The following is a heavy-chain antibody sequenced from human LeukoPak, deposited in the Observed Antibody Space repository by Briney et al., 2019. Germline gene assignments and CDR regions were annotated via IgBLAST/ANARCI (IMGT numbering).Heavy chain of an antibody. Sequence: GTSLRLSCAASGFTFTKFGMHWVRQAPGKGLEWVAVAWYDGINRYYADSVRGRFTVSRDNSKNTLYLQMDSLRVDDTAVYYCQAIEPSSNAVGLDYWGQGTLVIVSP. J-gene: IGHJ4*02. V-gene: IGHV3-33*01. CDR1: GFTFTKFG. D-gene: IGHD2-2*02. CDR3: QAIEPSSNAVGLDY. CDR2: AWYDGINR.